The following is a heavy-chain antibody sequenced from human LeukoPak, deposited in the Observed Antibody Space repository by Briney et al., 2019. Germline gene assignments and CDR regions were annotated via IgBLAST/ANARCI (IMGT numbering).Heavy chain of an antibody. V-gene: IGHV4-59*01. D-gene: IGHD5-24*01. Sequence: SETLSLTCTVSGGSISSYYWSWIRQPPGKGLEWIGYIYYSGSTNYNPSLKSRVTISVDTSKNQFSLKLSSVTAADTAVYYCARAEMATETFDYWGQGTLVTVSS. CDR2: IYYSGST. CDR1: GGSISSYY. CDR3: ARAEMATETFDY. J-gene: IGHJ4*02.